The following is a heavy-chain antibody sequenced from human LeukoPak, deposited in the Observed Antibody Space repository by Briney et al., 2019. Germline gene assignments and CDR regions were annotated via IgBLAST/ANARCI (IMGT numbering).Heavy chain of an antibody. CDR2: IYTSGST. Sequence: SQTLSLTCTVSGGSISSGSYYWSWIRQPAGKGLEWIGRIYTSGSTNYNPSLKSRVTISVDTSKNQFSLKLSSVTAADTAVYYCAREQGSGRFDYWGQGTLVTVSS. D-gene: IGHD6-19*01. CDR1: GGSISSGSYY. V-gene: IGHV4-61*02. CDR3: AREQGSGRFDY. J-gene: IGHJ4*02.